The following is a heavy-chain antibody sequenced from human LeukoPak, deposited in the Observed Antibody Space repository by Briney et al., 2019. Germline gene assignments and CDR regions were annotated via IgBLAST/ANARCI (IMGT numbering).Heavy chain of an antibody. D-gene: IGHD6-13*01. V-gene: IGHV4-34*01. J-gene: IGHJ4*02. CDR2: INHSGST. Sequence: SETLSLTCAVYGGSFGGYYWSWIRQPPGKGLEWIGEINHSGSTNYNPSLKSRVTISVDTSKSQFSLKLNSVTAADTAVYYCARGVLFIAASGRSLYYFDYWGQGTLVTVSS. CDR3: ARGVLFIAASGRSLYYFDY. CDR1: GGSFGGYY.